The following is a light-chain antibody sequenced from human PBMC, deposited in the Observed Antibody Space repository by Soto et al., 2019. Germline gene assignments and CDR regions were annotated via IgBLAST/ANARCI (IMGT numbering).Light chain of an antibody. J-gene: IGKJ1*01. CDR1: QSIPNSY. CDR3: QQYGGSPWT. Sequence: EIVMTQSPSTLSVSPWERSTLSFMASQSIPNSYVAWYQQRPGQAPRLLLYGAYNRATGIPDRFSGSGSGTDFTLTISRLEPEDFAMYYCQQYGGSPWTFGQGTKVDIK. V-gene: IGKV3-20*01. CDR2: GAY.